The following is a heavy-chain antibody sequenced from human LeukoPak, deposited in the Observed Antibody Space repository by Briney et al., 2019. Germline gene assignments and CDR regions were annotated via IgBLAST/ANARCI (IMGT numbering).Heavy chain of an antibody. CDR2: IYSGDSET. Sequence: GESLNISCQGSGYSFPNYWIGWVRPMPGEGLEWMWLIYSGDSETRYSPSFQGQVIISVDKSISTAYLQWSSLKASDTAMYYCARRRGSSERIDYWGQGTLVTVSS. V-gene: IGHV5-51*01. CDR3: ARRRGSSERIDY. CDR1: GYSFPNYW. D-gene: IGHD1-26*01. J-gene: IGHJ4*02.